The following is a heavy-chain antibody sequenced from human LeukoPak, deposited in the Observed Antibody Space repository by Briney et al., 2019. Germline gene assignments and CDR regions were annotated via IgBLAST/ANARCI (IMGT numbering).Heavy chain of an antibody. V-gene: IGHV4-39*01. CDR1: GGSISSSSYY. CDR3: ARRRVVPAAPLEY. J-gene: IGHJ4*02. Sequence: SETLSLTCTVSGGSISSSSYYWGWIRQPPGKGLEWIGSNSGSTYYNPSLKSRVTISVDMSKNQFSLKLSSVTAADTAVYYCARRRVVPAAPLEYWGQGTLVTVSS. D-gene: IGHD2-2*01. CDR2: NSGST.